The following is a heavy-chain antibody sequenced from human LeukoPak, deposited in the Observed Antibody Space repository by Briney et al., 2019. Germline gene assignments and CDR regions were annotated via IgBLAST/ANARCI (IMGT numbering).Heavy chain of an antibody. D-gene: IGHD3-16*02. Sequence: GGSLRLSCAASGFTLDDYGMSWVRQAPGKGLEWGSGINWNGGSTGYADSVKGRFTISRDNAKNSLYLQMNSLRAEDTALYHCARDGGYEYVWGSYRGNAFDIWGQGTMVTVSS. J-gene: IGHJ3*02. CDR2: INWNGGST. CDR1: GFTLDDYG. CDR3: ARDGGYEYVWGSYRGNAFDI. V-gene: IGHV3-20*01.